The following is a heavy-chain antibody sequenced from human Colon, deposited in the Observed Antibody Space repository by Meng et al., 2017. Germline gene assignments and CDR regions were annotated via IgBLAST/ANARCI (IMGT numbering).Heavy chain of an antibody. J-gene: IGHJ4*02. Sequence: QVQLQESGPGLGEPSGTLSLTCVVSGGSLISSNWWTWVRQAPGKGLEWIGEIYRSGSTNYNPSLKSRVTISIDTSKNEFSLKLTSVTAADTALYYCARRVQYSSGYYYFDFWGQGTLVTVSS. D-gene: IGHD3-22*01. CDR2: IYRSGST. V-gene: IGHV4-4*02. CDR1: GGSLISSNW. CDR3: ARRVQYSSGYYYFDF.